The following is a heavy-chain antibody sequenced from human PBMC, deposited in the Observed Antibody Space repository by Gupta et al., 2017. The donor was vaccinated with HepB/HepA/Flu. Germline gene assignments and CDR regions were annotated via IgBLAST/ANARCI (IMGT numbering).Heavy chain of an antibody. V-gene: IGHV4-30-4*01. CDR3: AREALLVGASKGLDY. J-gene: IGHJ4*02. D-gene: IGHD1-26*01. Sequence: QVQLQESGPGLVKPSQTLSLTCTVSGGSISSGDYYWSWIRQPPGKGLEWIGYIYYSGSTYYNPSLKSRVTISVDTSKNQFSLKLSSVTAADTAVYYCAREALLVGASKGLDYWGQGTLVTVSS. CDR1: GGSISSGDYY. CDR2: IYYSGST.